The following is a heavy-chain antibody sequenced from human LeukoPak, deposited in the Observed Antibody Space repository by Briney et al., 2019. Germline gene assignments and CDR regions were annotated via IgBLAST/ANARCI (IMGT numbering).Heavy chain of an antibody. J-gene: IGHJ4*02. CDR3: ARDLRGAFDY. CDR2: INPSGGST. V-gene: IGHV1-46*01. Sequence: ASVKVSCKXSGYTFTSYYMHWVRQAPGQGLERMGIINPSGGSTSYAQKFQGRVTMTRDTSTSTVYMELSSLRSEDTAVYYCARDLRGAFDYWGQGTLVTVSS. D-gene: IGHD3-16*01. CDR1: GYTFTSYY.